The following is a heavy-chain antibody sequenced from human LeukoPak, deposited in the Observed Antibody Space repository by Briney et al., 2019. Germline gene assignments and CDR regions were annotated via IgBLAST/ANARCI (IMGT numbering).Heavy chain of an antibody. Sequence: SQTLSLTCAVSGGSISSGGYSWSWIRQPPGKGLEWIGYIYHSGSTYYNPSLKSRVTISVDRSKNQFSLKLSSVTAADTAVYYYAREAIAAAGGFDYWGQGTLVTVSS. CDR2: IYHSGST. J-gene: IGHJ4*02. V-gene: IGHV4-30-2*01. CDR1: GGSISSGGYS. D-gene: IGHD6-13*01. CDR3: AREAIAAAGGFDY.